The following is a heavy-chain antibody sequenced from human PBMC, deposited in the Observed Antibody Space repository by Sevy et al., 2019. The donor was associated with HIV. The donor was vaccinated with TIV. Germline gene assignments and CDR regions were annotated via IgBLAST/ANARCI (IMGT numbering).Heavy chain of an antibody. Sequence: GGSLRLSCAASGFTFNNYAMSWVRQAPGKGLEGKGLEWVSTISGGGGGTYYADSVRGRFTISRDNSKNTLYLQVNSLRVEDTAVYYCAKHYIHDIAYGWYFYLWGRGTLVTVSS. CDR3: AKHYIHDIAYGWYFYL. J-gene: IGHJ2*01. V-gene: IGHV3-23*01. CDR1: GFTFNNYA. CDR2: ISGGGGGT. D-gene: IGHD2-21*01.